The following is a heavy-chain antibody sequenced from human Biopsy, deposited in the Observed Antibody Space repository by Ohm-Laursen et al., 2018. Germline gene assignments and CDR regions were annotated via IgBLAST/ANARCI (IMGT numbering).Heavy chain of an antibody. V-gene: IGHV1-2*02. CDR3: ARDMTVTARPYYYSGVDV. CDR1: EYTVTDYY. Sequence: ASVKVSCKASEYTVTDYYVHWVRQAPGQGFEWMGWINPKSGVANHAQNFQGRVSMTRDTSISTVYLELSGLRSDDTAVYYCARDMTVTARPYYYSGVDVWGPGTRVTVSS. D-gene: IGHD4-17*01. CDR2: INPKSGVA. J-gene: IGHJ6*02.